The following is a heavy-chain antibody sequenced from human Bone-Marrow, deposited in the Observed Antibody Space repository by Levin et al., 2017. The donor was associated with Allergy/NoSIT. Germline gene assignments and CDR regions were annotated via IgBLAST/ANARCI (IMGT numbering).Heavy chain of an antibody. CDR3: ARKGSSGYSPYGMDV. V-gene: IGHV1-69*01. CDR1: GGTFSGYA. Sequence: PGESLKISCKASGGTFSGYAISWVRQAPGQGLEWMGGIIPIFGTANYAQKFQGRVTITADESTSTAYMELSSLRSEDTAVYYCARKGSSGYSPYGMDVWGQGTTVTVSS. D-gene: IGHD3-22*01. CDR2: IIPIFGTA. J-gene: IGHJ6*02.